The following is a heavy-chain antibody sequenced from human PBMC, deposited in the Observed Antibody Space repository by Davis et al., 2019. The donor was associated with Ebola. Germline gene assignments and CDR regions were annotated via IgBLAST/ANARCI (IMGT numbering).Heavy chain of an antibody. CDR3: ARHWDYSNVYNYYGMDV. Sequence: GESLKISCKGSGYSFTSYWISWVRQMPGKGLEWMGKIDPTDSYTNYSPSFQGHVTISADKSISTAYLQWSSLKASDTATYYCARHWDYSNVYNYYGMDVWGQGTTVSVSS. J-gene: IGHJ6*02. V-gene: IGHV5-10-1*01. D-gene: IGHD4-11*01. CDR2: IDPTDSYT. CDR1: GYSFTSYW.